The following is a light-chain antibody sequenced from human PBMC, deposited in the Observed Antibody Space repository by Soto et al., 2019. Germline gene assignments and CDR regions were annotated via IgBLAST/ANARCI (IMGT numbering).Light chain of an antibody. CDR3: QQYGSSPPIT. Sequence: EIVLTQSPVTLSLSPGKRTTLSCRASQSVSSSYLAWYQQKPGQAPRLLIYGASSRATGIPDRFSGSGSGTDFTLTISRLEPEDFAVYYCQQYGSSPPITFGQATRLEIK. J-gene: IGKJ5*01. V-gene: IGKV3-20*01. CDR2: GAS. CDR1: QSVSSSY.